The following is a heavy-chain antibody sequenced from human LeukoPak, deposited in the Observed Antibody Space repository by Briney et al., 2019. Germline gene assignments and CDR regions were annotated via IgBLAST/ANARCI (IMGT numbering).Heavy chain of an antibody. CDR2: IIPIFGTA. CDR3: TRQAKPGYCSSTSCYRVGYFQH. V-gene: IGHV1-69*05. CDR1: GGTFSSYA. J-gene: IGHJ1*01. D-gene: IGHD2-2*01. Sequence: SVKVSCKASGGTFSSYAISWVRQAPGQGLEWMGGIIPIFGTANYAQKFQGRVTITTDESTSTAYMELSSLRSENTAVYYCTRQAKPGYCSSTSCYRVGYFQHWGQGTLVTVSS.